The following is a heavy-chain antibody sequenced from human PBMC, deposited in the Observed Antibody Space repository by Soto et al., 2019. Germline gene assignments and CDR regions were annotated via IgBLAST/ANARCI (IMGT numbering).Heavy chain of an antibody. CDR1: GGSISSGGYY. D-gene: IGHD3-22*01. Sequence: SETLSLTCTVSGGSISSGGYYWSWIRQHPGKGLEWIGYIYYSGSTYYNPSLKSRVTISVDTSKNQFSLKLSSVTAADTAVYYCARVSGDSSGYYWXDYWGQGTLVTVSS. CDR2: IYYSGST. CDR3: ARVSGDSSGYYWXDY. J-gene: IGHJ4*02. V-gene: IGHV4-31*03.